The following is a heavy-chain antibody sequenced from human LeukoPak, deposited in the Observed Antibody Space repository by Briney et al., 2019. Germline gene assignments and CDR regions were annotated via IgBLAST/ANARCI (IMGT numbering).Heavy chain of an antibody. Sequence: SETLSLTCPVSGGSISSGGDYYWSWIRQTPGKGLEWIGYISYRGTTYFNPSLKSRISMSVDTSKNQFSLKLSPVTAADTAVYYCARAWRYCSGGSCSRGYYYERRLGYWGQGTLVTVSS. CDR1: GGSISSGGDYY. CDR2: ISYRGTT. V-gene: IGHV4-30-4*01. J-gene: IGHJ4*02. D-gene: IGHD2-15*01. CDR3: ARAWRYCSGGSCSRGYYYERRLGY.